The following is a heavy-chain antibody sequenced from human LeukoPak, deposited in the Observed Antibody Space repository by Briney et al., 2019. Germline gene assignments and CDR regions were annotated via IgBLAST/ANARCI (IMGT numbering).Heavy chain of an antibody. Sequence: GGSLRPSCAASGFTFNSYAMTWVRQAPGKGLEWVSAISGGGSTYYADSVKGRFTISRDNSKNALYLQMNSLRAEDTAVYYCAKSRWETYAVRAFDIWAKGQWSPSLQ. V-gene: IGHV3-23*01. CDR3: AKSRWETYAVRAFDI. J-gene: IGHJ3*02. D-gene: IGHD1-26*01. CDR1: GFTFNSYA. CDR2: ISGGGST.